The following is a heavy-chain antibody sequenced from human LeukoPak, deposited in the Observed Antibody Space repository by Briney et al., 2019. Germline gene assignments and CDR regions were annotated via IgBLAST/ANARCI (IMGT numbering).Heavy chain of an antibody. D-gene: IGHD6-19*01. Sequence: SETLSLTCTVSGGSVSSGSYYWRWIRQPPGKGLEWIGYIYYSGSTNHNPSLKSRVTISVDTSKNQFSLKLSSVTAADTAVYYCARGGIAVYFDPWGQGTLVTVSS. CDR2: IYYSGST. J-gene: IGHJ5*02. CDR1: GGSVSSGSYY. CDR3: ARGGIAVYFDP. V-gene: IGHV4-61*01.